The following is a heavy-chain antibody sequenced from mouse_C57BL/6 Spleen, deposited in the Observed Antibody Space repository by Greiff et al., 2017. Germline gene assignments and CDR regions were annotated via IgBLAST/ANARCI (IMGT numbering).Heavy chain of an antibody. D-gene: IGHD2-3*01. Sequence: DVLLVESGGGLVKPGGSLKLSCAASGFTFSDYGMHWVRQAPEKGLEWVAYISRGSSTIYYTDTVKGRVTISRGNAKNTLFLQMTSLRSEDTAMCYCERRYEGYYVDYWGQGTTLTVSS. CDR1: GFTFSDYG. V-gene: IGHV5-17*01. CDR3: ERRYEGYYVDY. CDR2: ISRGSSTI. J-gene: IGHJ2*01.